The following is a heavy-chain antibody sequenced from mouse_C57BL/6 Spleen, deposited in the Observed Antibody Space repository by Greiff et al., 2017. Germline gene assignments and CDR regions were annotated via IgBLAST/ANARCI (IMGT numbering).Heavy chain of an antibody. CDR1: GFTFSDYG. CDR3: ARPEYYVGDWYFDV. V-gene: IGHV5-17*01. Sequence: EVQLVESGGGLVKPRGSLKISCAASGFTFSDYGMHWVRQAPEKGLEWVAYISSGSSTIYYADTVKGRFTISRDNAKNTLFMQMTSLRSEDTAMYYCARPEYYVGDWYFDVWGTATTVTVSS. J-gene: IGHJ1*03. CDR2: ISSGSSTI. D-gene: IGHD1-1*01.